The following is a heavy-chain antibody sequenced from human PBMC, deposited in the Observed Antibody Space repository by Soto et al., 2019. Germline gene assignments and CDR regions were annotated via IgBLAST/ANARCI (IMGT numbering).Heavy chain of an antibody. J-gene: IGHJ4*02. CDR2: ISSNGGST. V-gene: IGHV3-64D*08. CDR1: GFTFSSYA. Sequence: GGSLRLSCSASGFTFSSYAMHWVCQAPGKGLEYVSAISSNGGSTYYADSVKGRFTISRDNSKNTLYLQMSSLRAEDTAVYYCVKDLSWLGAWLDYWGQGTLVTVSS. CDR3: VKDLSWLGAWLDY. D-gene: IGHD5-12*01.